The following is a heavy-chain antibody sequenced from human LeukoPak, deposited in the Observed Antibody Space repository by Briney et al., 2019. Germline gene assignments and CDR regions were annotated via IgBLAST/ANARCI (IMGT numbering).Heavy chain of an antibody. CDR3: ARDGCSGSYSSNYYYYMDV. Sequence: ASVKVSCKASGYTFTGYYMHWVRQAPGQGLEWMGRINPNSGGTNYAQKFQGRVTMTRDTSISTAYMELSRLRSDDTAVYYCARDGCSGSYSSNYYYYMDVWGKGTTVTVSS. J-gene: IGHJ6*03. CDR2: INPNSGGT. CDR1: GYTFTGYY. D-gene: IGHD3-10*02. V-gene: IGHV1-2*06.